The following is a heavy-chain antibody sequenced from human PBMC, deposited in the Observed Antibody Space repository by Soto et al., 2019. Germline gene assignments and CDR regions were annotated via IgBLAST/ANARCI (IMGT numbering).Heavy chain of an antibody. CDR3: ARVPSPFDYYYAMDV. Sequence: QVQLRESGPGLVMPSQTLSLTCTVSGDSISSGNKYWIWIRHPPGKRLEWIGYIFSSGTTYYNPSLKSRLSMSLDASQNQFSLKLNSLTDADTAVYFCARVPSPFDYYYAMDVWGQGTTVTVSS. V-gene: IGHV4-30-4*01. J-gene: IGHJ6*02. D-gene: IGHD3-16*01. CDR2: IFSSGTT. CDR1: GDSISSGNKY.